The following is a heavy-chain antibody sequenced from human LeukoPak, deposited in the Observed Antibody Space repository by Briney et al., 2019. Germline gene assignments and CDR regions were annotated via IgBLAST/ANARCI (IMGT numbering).Heavy chain of an antibody. J-gene: IGHJ4*02. CDR3: ATKGSSGWPYYFDY. Sequence: ASVKVSCKVSGYTLTELSMHWVRQAPGKELEWMGGFDPEDGETIYAQKFQGRVTMTEDTSTDTAYMELSSLRSEDTAVYYCATKGSSGWPYYFDYWGQGTLVTVSS. D-gene: IGHD6-19*01. CDR1: GYTLTELS. CDR2: FDPEDGET. V-gene: IGHV1-24*01.